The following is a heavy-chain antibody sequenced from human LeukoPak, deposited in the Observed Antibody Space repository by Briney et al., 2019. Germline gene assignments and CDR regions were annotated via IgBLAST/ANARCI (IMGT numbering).Heavy chain of an antibody. CDR3: ARAPTPAPYSSGWYRGNWFDP. CDR2: INAGNGNT. D-gene: IGHD6-19*01. J-gene: IGHJ5*02. V-gene: IGHV1-3*01. Sequence: ASVKVSCKASGYTFTSYAMHWVRQAPGQRLEWMGWINAGNGNTKYSQKFQGRVTITRDTSASTAYMELRSLRSEDTAVYYCARAPTPAPYSSGWYRGNWFDPWGQGTLVTVSS. CDR1: GYTFTSYA.